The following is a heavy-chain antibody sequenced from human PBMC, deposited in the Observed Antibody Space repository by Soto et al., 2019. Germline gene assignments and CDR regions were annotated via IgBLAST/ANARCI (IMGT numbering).Heavy chain of an antibody. D-gene: IGHD3-10*01. CDR3: ARGMVRGVIRANYYGMDV. V-gene: IGHV1-2*04. Sequence: ASVKVSCKASGYTFTGYYMHWVRQAPGQGLEWMGWINPNSGGTNYAQKFQGWVTMTRDTSISTAYMELSGLRSDDTAVYYCARGMVRGVIRANYYGMDVWGQGTTVTVPS. CDR2: INPNSGGT. J-gene: IGHJ6*02. CDR1: GYTFTGYY.